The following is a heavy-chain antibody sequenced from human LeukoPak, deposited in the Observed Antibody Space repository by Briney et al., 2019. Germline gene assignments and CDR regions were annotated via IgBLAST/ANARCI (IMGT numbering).Heavy chain of an antibody. D-gene: IGHD3-22*01. Sequence: GGSLRLSCAASGFTFSNYAMHWVRQAPGKGLEWVSYISSSGSTIYYADSVKGRFTISRDNAKNSLYLQMNSLRAEDTAVYYCAREFVDDKDYYYGMDVWGQGTTVTVSS. CDR1: GFTFSNYA. J-gene: IGHJ6*02. CDR3: AREFVDDKDYYYGMDV. CDR2: ISSSGSTI. V-gene: IGHV3-48*04.